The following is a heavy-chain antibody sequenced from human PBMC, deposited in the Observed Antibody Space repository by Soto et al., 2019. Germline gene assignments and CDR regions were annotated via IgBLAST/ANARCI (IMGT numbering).Heavy chain of an antibody. CDR3: ARGHSSGWTDY. Sequence: PSETLSLTCAFYGGSFSGYYWSWIRQPPGKGLEWIGEINHSGSTNYNPSLKSRVTISVDTSKNQFSLKLSSVTAADTAVYYCARGHSSGWTDYWGQGTLVTVSS. D-gene: IGHD6-19*01. CDR2: INHSGST. J-gene: IGHJ4*02. V-gene: IGHV4-34*01. CDR1: GGSFSGYY.